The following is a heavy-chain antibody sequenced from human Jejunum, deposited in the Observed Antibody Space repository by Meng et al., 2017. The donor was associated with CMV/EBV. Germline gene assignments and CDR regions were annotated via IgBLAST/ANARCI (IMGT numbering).Heavy chain of an antibody. CDR1: NSC. V-gene: IGHV4-59*01. J-gene: IGHJ4*02. CDR2: IYYSGNT. Sequence: NSCWGWCRPPPGKGLEWIGYIYYSGNTNYNPSLKSRVTISVDRSKNQFSLKVSSVTAADTAVYYCARVFNYDFWSGYDQYYFDYWGQGTLVTVSS. D-gene: IGHD3-3*01. CDR3: ARVFNYDFWSGYDQYYFDY.